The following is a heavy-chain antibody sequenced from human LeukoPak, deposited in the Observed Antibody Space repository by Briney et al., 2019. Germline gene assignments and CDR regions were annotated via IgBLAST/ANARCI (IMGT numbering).Heavy chain of an antibody. CDR3: AVAYCGGDCYSDY. V-gene: IGHV4-34*01. CDR2: INHSGST. Sequence: SETLSLTCTVSGGSISSYYWSWIRQPPGKGLEWIGEINHSGSTNYNPSLKSRVTISVDTSKNQFSLKLSSVTAADTAVYYCAVAYCGGDCYSDYWGQGTLVTVSS. D-gene: IGHD2-21*02. CDR1: GGSISSYY. J-gene: IGHJ4*02.